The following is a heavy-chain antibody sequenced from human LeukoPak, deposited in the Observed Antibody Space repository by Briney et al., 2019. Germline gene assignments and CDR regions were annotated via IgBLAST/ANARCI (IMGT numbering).Heavy chain of an antibody. Sequence: GGSLRLSCAASGFTFSTSWLHWVRQAPGKGLVWVSRINSDGSSTTYADSVKGRFTISRDNPKNTLYLQMNSLRAEDTAVYYCVRDHYYSMDVWSQGTTVTVS. CDR2: INSDGSST. CDR1: GFTFSTSW. V-gene: IGHV3-74*03. J-gene: IGHJ6*02. CDR3: VRDHYYSMDV.